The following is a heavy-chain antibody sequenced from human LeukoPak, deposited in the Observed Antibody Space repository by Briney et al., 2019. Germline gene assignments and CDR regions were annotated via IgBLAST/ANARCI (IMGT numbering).Heavy chain of an antibody. J-gene: IGHJ4*02. V-gene: IGHV3-30-3*01. D-gene: IGHD3-3*01. Sequence: SGGSLRLSCAASGFTFSNYAMHWVRQAPGKGLEWVAVISYDGSNKYYADSVKGRFTISRDNAKNSLYLQMNSLRAEDTAVYYCARALADDFWSGYYSPPDYWGQGTLVTVSS. CDR1: GFTFSNYA. CDR3: ARALADDFWSGYYSPPDY. CDR2: ISYDGSNK.